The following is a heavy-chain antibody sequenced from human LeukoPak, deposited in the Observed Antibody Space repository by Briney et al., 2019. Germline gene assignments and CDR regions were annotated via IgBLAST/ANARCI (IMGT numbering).Heavy chain of an antibody. D-gene: IGHD5-24*01. CDR3: ANDREGYMGVFDY. Sequence: PWGSLRLSCAASGLTFSSYAMSWVCQAPATGLEWVSAIGVSGGSTNYADSVDGRFTISRDNTNNTLYLQMHSSRDEDTALYYGANDREGYMGVFDYWGQGTLVTVSS. J-gene: IGHJ4*02. CDR1: GLTFSSYA. V-gene: IGHV3-23*01. CDR2: IGVSGGST.